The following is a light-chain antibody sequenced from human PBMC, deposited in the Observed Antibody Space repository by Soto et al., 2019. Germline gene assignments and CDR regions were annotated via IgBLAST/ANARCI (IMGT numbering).Light chain of an antibody. CDR2: DVS. Sequence: QSALTQPASVSGSPGQSITISCTGTSSDVGGYNYVSWYQQHPGKAPKLMIYDVSNRPSGVSNRFSGSKSGNTASLTISGLKAEDEADYYCSSYTSSSTVVFGGGNKVTVL. CDR1: SSDVGGYNY. V-gene: IGLV2-14*01. J-gene: IGLJ2*01. CDR3: SSYTSSSTVV.